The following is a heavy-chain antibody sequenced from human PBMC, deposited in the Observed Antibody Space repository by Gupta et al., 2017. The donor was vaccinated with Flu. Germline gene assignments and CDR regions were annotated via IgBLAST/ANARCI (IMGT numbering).Heavy chain of an antibody. Sequence: SYGMHWVRQAPGKGLEWVAVISYDGSNKYYADSVKGRFTISRDNSKNTLYLQMNSLRAEDTAVYYCAKDPGYSSGWYVDYWGQGTLVTVSS. CDR3: AKDPGYSSGWYVDY. CDR2: ISYDGSNK. J-gene: IGHJ4*02. D-gene: IGHD6-19*01. CDR1: SYG. V-gene: IGHV3-30*18.